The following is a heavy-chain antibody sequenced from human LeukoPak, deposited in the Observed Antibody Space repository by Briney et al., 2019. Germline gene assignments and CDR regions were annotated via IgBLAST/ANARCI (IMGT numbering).Heavy chain of an antibody. V-gene: IGHV3-23*01. CDR2: LACLDASCTE. D-gene: IGHD3-10*01. CDR3: VRDSEGSFDY. CDR1: GFTSGTFE. J-gene: IGHJ4*02. Sequence: PGRSLRLSCAASGFTSGTFEMSWVRQAPGKGLEWVSTLACLDASCTEYYSDSVKGRFSISRDKSKSTLSLQVNSLRVEDTAMYYCVRDSEGSFDYWGQGTLVTVSS.